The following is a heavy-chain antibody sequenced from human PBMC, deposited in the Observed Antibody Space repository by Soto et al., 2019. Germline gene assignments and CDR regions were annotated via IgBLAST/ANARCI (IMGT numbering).Heavy chain of an antibody. J-gene: IGHJ5*02. CDR3: ATSNWFDP. V-gene: IGHV4-39*01. CDR1: GGSISSRGYY. Sequence: QLQLQESGPGPVKPSETLSLTCTVSGGSISSRGYYWGWIRQPPGKGLEWIGTIYYSGSTYYNPSLKSRVTISVDTSKNQFSLKLSSVTAADTAVYYCATSNWFDPWGQGTLVTVSS. CDR2: IYYSGST.